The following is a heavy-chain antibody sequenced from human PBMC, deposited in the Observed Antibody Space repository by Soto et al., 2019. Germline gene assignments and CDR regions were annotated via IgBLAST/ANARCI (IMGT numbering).Heavy chain of an antibody. V-gene: IGHV3-53*02. CDR3: ARGYIVGVTGDY. Sequence: EVQLVETGGGMIQPGGSLRLSCAVSGFSVSSNYMSWVRQAPGKGLEWVSLIYSGGTTSYADSVKGRFIISRDSSKNTLFLQMNSLRVEDTAVYYCARGYIVGVTGDYWGQGTLVTVSS. CDR2: IYSGGTT. CDR1: GFSVSSNY. D-gene: IGHD1-26*01. J-gene: IGHJ4*02.